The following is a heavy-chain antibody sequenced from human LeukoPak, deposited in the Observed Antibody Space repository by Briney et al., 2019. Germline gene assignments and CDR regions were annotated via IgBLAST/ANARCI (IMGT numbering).Heavy chain of an antibody. D-gene: IGHD1-26*01. CDR3: ARRRDLYSGSYYPFDY. J-gene: IGHJ4*02. Sequence: GESLKISCKGSGYSFTTYWITWVRQMPGKGLEWMGIIYPGDSDARYSPSFQGQVTISADKSISTAYLQWSSLKASDTAMYYCARRRDLYSGSYYPFDYWGQGTLVTVSS. V-gene: IGHV5-51*01. CDR1: GYSFTTYW. CDR2: IYPGDSDA.